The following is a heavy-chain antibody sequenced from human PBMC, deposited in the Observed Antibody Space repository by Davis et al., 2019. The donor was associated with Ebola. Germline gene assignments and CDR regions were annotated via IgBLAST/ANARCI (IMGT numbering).Heavy chain of an antibody. V-gene: IGHV1-8*02. CDR3: ARGQANYYYYYGMDV. Sequence: AASVKVSCKASGYTFTSYGISWVRQAPGQGLEWMGWMNPNSGNTGYAQKFQGRVTMTRNTSISTAYMELSSLRSEDTAVYYCARGQANYYYYYGMDVWGQGTTVTVSS. CDR2: MNPNSGNT. CDR1: GYTFTSYG. D-gene: IGHD5-12*01. J-gene: IGHJ6*02.